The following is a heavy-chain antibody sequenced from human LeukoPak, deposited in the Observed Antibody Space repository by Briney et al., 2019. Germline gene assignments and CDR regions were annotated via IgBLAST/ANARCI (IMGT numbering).Heavy chain of an antibody. D-gene: IGHD5-12*01. V-gene: IGHV1-18*01. Sequence: ASVKVSCKASGYTFTSYGISWVRQAPGQGLEWMGWISAYNGNTNYAQKLQGRVTMTTDTSTSTAYMELSSLRSEDTAVYYCATPQRTCGYSGYDSIVRCAFDIWGQGTMVTVSS. CDR3: ATPQRTCGYSGYDSIVRCAFDI. CDR1: GYTFTSYG. CDR2: ISAYNGNT. J-gene: IGHJ3*02.